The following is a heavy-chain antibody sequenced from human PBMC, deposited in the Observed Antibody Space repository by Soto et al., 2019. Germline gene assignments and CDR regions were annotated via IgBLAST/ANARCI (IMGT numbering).Heavy chain of an antibody. D-gene: IGHD5-12*01. Sequence: SRAAGFTCADFGVHRVRKKTGKGLEWVAVICYDGSKKYYADSVKGRFTISRDNSKNTLFLQMNSLRAEDTAIYYCARDRVCSGYIFDYSGQPTLLTVSS. J-gene: IGHJ4*02. CDR1: GFTCADFG. CDR3: ARDRVCSGYIFDY. V-gene: IGHV3-33*08. CDR2: ICYDGSKK.